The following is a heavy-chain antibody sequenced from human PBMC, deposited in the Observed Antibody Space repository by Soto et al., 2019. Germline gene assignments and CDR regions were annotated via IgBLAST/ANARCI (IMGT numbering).Heavy chain of an antibody. V-gene: IGHV3-21*01. CDR1: GFTFSSYR. CDR2: ISSSSSYI. Sequence: PGGSLRRSCAASGFTFSSYRMNWVRQAPGKGLEWVSSISSSSSYIYYADSVKGRFTISRDNAKNSLYLQMNSLRAEDTAVYYCASFPGSKGPITGNEDYWGPGTVVTVST. CDR3: ASFPGSKGPITGNEDY. J-gene: IGHJ4*02. D-gene: IGHD1-20*01.